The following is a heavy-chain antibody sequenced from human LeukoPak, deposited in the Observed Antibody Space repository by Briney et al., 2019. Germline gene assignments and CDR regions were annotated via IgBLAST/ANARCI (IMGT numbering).Heavy chain of an antibody. CDR3: ARDSLYGVVDY. V-gene: IGHV1-46*01. CDR2: INPSGGST. J-gene: IGHJ4*02. Sequence: ASVKVSCKASGNTLTSYYMHWVRQAPGQGPEWMGIINPSGGSTSYAQKFQGRVTMTRDTSTSTVYMYLSSLRSEDMAVYYCARDSLYGVVDYWGQGTLVTVSS. CDR1: GNTLTSYY. D-gene: IGHD4-17*01.